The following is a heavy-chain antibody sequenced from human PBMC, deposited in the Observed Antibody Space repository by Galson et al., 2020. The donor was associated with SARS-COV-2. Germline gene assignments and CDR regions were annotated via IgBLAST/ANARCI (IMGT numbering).Heavy chain of an antibody. CDR2: ISSSGSTI. J-gene: IGHJ6*02. CDR3: ARLGAVVVTKYYYYGMDV. Sequence: TGGSLRLSCAASGFTFSSYEMNWVRQAPGKGLEWVSYISSSGSTIYYADSVKGRFTISRDNAKNSLYLQMNSLRAEDTAVYYCARLGAVVVTKYYYYGMDVWGQGTTVTVSS. D-gene: IGHD3-22*01. CDR1: GFTFSSYE. V-gene: IGHV3-48*03.